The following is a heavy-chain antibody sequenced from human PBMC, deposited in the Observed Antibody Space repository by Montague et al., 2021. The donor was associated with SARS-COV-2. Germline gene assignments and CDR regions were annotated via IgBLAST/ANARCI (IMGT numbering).Heavy chain of an antibody. Sequence: SETLSLTCTVSGASISSRSYYWGWIRQPPGKGLEWIGFKYYSGSTYYNPTLKSRVTISVDTSKNQLSLKLSPVTATDTAVYYCATLPSSITILGLVQGYYFDDWGQGTLVTVSS. J-gene: IGHJ4*02. CDR2: KYYSGST. CDR3: ATLPSSITILGLVQGYYFDD. V-gene: IGHV4-39*01. CDR1: GASISSRSYY. D-gene: IGHD3-3*01.